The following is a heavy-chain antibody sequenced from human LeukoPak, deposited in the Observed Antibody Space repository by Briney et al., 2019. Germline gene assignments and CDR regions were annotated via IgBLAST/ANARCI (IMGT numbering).Heavy chain of an antibody. D-gene: IGHD3-3*01. J-gene: IGHJ6*03. CDR2: MNPNSGNT. Sequence: ASVKVSCKASGYTFTSYDINWVRQATGQGLEWMGWMNPNSGNTGYAQKFQGRVTITRNTSISTAYMELSSLRSEDTAVYYCARGSPDYYDFWSDYYFGYYYYYMDVWGKGTTVTVSS. V-gene: IGHV1-8*03. CDR1: GYTFTSYD. CDR3: ARGSPDYYDFWSDYYFGYYYYYMDV.